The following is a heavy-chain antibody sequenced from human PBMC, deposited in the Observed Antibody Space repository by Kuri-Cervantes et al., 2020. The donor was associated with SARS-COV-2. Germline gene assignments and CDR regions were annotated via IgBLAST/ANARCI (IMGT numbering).Heavy chain of an antibody. CDR3: AKVGLAQNDFWSGYYTG. CDR1: GFSFSNYA. J-gene: IGHJ4*02. CDR2: VYSSDART. V-gene: IGHV3-23*05. Sequence: GGSLRLSCAASGFSFSNYAMSWVRQAPGRGLEWVAVVYSSDARTYYADSAKGRFSISRDNSKNTVYLQINSLRVEDTAVYYCAKVGLAQNDFWSGYYTGWGQGTLVTVSS. D-gene: IGHD3-3*01.